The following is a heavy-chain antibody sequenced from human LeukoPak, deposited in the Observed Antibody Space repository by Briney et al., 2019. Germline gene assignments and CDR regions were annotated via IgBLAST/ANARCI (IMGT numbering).Heavy chain of an antibody. D-gene: IGHD3-10*01. Sequence: SETLSLTCTVSGGSISSSSYYWGWIRQPPGKGLEWIGSIYYSGSTYYNPSLKSRVTISVDTSKNQFSLKLSSVTAADTAVYYCARWFGESERDPLRADPFDIWGQGTMVTVSS. V-gene: IGHV4-39*07. CDR1: GGSISSSSYY. CDR3: ARWFGESERDPLRADPFDI. J-gene: IGHJ3*02. CDR2: IYYSGST.